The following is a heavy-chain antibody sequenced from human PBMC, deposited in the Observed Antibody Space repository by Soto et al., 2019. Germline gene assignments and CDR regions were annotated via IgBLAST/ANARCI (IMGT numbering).Heavy chain of an antibody. CDR2: ISYDGSNK. V-gene: IGHV3-30*18. Sequence: QVQLVESGGGVVQPGRSLRLSCAASGFTFSSYGMHWVRQAPGKGLEWVAVISYDGSNKYYADSVKGRFTISRENSKNTLYLQMNSLRAEDTAVYYCAKDGLAYCGGDCYSPPGYWGQGTLVTVSS. CDR1: GFTFSSYG. J-gene: IGHJ4*02. D-gene: IGHD2-21*02. CDR3: AKDGLAYCGGDCYSPPGY.